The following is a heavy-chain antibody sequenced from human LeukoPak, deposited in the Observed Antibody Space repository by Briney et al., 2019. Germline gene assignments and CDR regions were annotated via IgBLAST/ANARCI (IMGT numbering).Heavy chain of an antibody. Sequence: PGGSLRLSCAASGFTFSSYGMHWVRQAPGKGLEWVSLIWYDGSNKYYADSVKGRFTISRDNSKNTLNLQMNSLRAGDTALYYCARDRAMVVGSSWYYDYWGQGTLVTVSS. CDR2: IWYDGSNK. CDR3: ARDRAMVVGSSWYYDY. CDR1: GFTFSSYG. D-gene: IGHD5-18*01. V-gene: IGHV3-33*01. J-gene: IGHJ4*02.